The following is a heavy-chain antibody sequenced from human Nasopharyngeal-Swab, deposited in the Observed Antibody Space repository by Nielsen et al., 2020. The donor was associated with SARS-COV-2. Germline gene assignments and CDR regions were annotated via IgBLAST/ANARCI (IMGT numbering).Heavy chain of an antibody. CDR1: GFTFSSYS. CDR2: ISSSSSYI. D-gene: IGHD3-3*01. Sequence: GGSLRLSCAASGFTFSSYSMNWVRQAPGKGLEGVSSISSSSSYIYYADSVKGRFTISRDNAKNSLYLQMYSLRAEDTAVYYCASAYYDFWSGDEYYFDYWGQGTLVTVSS. CDR3: ASAYYDFWSGDEYYFDY. V-gene: IGHV3-21*01. J-gene: IGHJ4*02.